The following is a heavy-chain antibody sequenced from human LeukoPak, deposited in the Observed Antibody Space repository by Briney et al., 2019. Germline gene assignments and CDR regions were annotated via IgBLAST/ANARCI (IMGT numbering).Heavy chain of an antibody. CDR1: GFTFSSYA. D-gene: IGHD2-21*02. CDR3: AKESGFWLHCGGDCYFDY. V-gene: IGHV3-23*01. J-gene: IGHJ4*02. Sequence: PGGSLRLSCAVSGFTFSSYAMSWVRQAPGKGLEWVSAISGSGGSTYYADSVKGRFTISRDNSKNTLYLQMNSLRAEDTAVYYCAKESGFWLHCGGDCYFDYWGQGTLVTVSS. CDR2: ISGSGGST.